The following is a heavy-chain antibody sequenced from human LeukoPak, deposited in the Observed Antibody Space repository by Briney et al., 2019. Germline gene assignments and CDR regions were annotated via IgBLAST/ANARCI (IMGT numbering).Heavy chain of an antibody. CDR3: ASCPLYGSGSQYDY. Sequence: PSETLSLTRAVSGASISSSNWWSWVRQPPGKGLEWIGEIYLSGSTNYNPSLKSRVTISVDTSKNQFSLKLSSVTAADTAVYYCASCPLYGSGSQYDYWGQGTLVTVSS. J-gene: IGHJ4*02. D-gene: IGHD3-10*01. V-gene: IGHV4-4*02. CDR1: GASISSSNW. CDR2: IYLSGST.